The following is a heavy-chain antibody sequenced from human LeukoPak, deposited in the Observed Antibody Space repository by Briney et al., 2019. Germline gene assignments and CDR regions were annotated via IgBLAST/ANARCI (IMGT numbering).Heavy chain of an antibody. CDR3: ARVNYDSSGYYSYYFDY. CDR2: IYYSGST. CDR1: GGSISSYY. D-gene: IGHD3-22*01. J-gene: IGHJ4*02. V-gene: IGHV4-59*01. Sequence: SETLSLTCTVSGGSISSYYWSWIRQPPGKGLEWIGYIYYSGSTNYNPSLKSRVTISIDTSKNQFSLKLNSVTAADTAVYYCARVNYDSSGYYSYYFDYWGQGTLVTVSS.